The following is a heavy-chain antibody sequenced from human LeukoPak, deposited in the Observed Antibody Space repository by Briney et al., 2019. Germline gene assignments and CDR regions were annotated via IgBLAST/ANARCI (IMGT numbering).Heavy chain of an antibody. CDR2: ISSSSSYI. V-gene: IGHV3-21*01. D-gene: IGHD3-3*01. CDR3: ARDKNYDFWSGYYGGVDYYYYGMDV. CDR1: GFTFSSYS. J-gene: IGHJ6*02. Sequence: GGSLRLSCAASGFTFSSYSMNWVRQAPGKGLEWVSSISSSSSYIYYADSVKGRFTISRDNAKNSLYLQMNSLRAEDTAVYYCARDKNYDFWSGYYGGVDYYYYGMDVWGQGATVTVSS.